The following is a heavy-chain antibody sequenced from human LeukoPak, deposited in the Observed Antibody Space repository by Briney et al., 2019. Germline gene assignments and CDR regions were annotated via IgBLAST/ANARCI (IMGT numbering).Heavy chain of an antibody. CDR2: IYPGDCDT. Sequence: GESLKISCKGSGYSFTSYWIGWVRQMPGKGLEWMGIIYPGDCDTRYSPSFHSQVTISADKSLSTAYLQWSSLKASDTAMYYCARGSGSYHTAYMNWGQGSPVTVSS. V-gene: IGHV5-51*01. CDR3: ARGSGSYHTAYMN. D-gene: IGHD1-26*01. CDR1: GYSFTSYW. J-gene: IGHJ4*02.